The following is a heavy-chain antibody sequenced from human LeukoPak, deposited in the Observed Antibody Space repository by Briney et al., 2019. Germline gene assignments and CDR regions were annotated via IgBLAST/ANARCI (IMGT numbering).Heavy chain of an antibody. CDR2: MSFDGSYK. D-gene: IGHD2-8*02. CDR3: ARDLHCAGGECYCGLMY. CDR1: GVTFNTYA. Sequence: GGSLRLSCAASGVTFNTYAMHWVRQAPGKGLDWVAVMSFDGSYKHYADSVKGRFTISRDNSKSTLYVQMNSLRVEDTAVYYCARDLHCAGGECYCGLMYWGQGTLVVGSS. J-gene: IGHJ4*02. V-gene: IGHV3-30*03.